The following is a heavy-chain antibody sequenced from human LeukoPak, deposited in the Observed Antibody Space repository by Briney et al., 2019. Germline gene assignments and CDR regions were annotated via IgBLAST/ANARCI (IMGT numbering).Heavy chain of an antibody. J-gene: IGHJ4*02. CDR2: ISAYNGNT. Sequence: ASVKVSCKAVGFTFTSLGVSGVGQAPGQGLEWMGWISAYNGNTHFAQKLQDRVTLTTDTSTSTAYMELRSLTSDDTAVYFCARDTKTTTMAGGNDYWGQGTLVTVSS. CDR3: ARDTKTTTMAGGNDY. V-gene: IGHV1-18*01. D-gene: IGHD3-16*01. CDR1: GFTFTSLG.